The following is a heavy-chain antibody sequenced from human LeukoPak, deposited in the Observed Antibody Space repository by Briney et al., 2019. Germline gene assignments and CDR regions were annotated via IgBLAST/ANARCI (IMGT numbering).Heavy chain of an antibody. J-gene: IGHJ4*02. CDR1: VYTFTGYY. D-gene: IGHD3-10*01. V-gene: IGHV1-2*02. Sequence: ASVRVSCKASVYTFTGYYMHWVRQAPGQGLEWMGWINPNRGDTNYEQKFQGRVTMTRTTSISTAYMEVRRLRRAGPAVSYCARDRYGSGSLDYWGQGTLVTVSS. CDR3: ARDRYGSGSLDY. CDR2: INPNRGDT.